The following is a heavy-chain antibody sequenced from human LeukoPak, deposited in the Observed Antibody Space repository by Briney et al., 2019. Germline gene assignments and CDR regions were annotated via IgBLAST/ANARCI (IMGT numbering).Heavy chain of an antibody. V-gene: IGHV4-59*01. CDR3: ARSSGGSSAYYYYGMDV. J-gene: IGHJ6*02. CDR2: IYYSGST. CDR1: GGSISSYY. D-gene: IGHD2-15*01. Sequence: PSETLSLTCTVSGGSISSYYWSWIRQPPGKGLEWIGYIYYSGSTNYNPSLKSRVTISVDTSKNQFSLKLSSVTAADTAVYYCARSSGGSSAYYYYGMDVWGQGTTVTVSS.